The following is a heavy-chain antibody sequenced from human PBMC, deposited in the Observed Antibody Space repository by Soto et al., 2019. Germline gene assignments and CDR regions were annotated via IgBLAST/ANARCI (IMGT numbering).Heavy chain of an antibody. CDR1: GFTFGSYG. CDR2: TSYSGSDE. J-gene: IGHJ3*02. D-gene: IGHD3-22*01. V-gene: IGHV3-30*18. CDR3: AKEVRYYYDSSGVDAFDI. Sequence: QVQLVESGGGVVQPGRSLRLSCAASGFTFGSYGMHWVRQAPGKGLEWVAVTSYSGSDEYYADSVKGRYTIYRDNSKNMXXLQMNSLSTEDTAVYYCAKEVRYYYDSSGVDAFDIWGQGTMVTVSS.